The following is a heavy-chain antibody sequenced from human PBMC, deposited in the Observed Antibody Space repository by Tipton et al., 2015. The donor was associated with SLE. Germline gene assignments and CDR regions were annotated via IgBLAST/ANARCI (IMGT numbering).Heavy chain of an antibody. D-gene: IGHD1/OR15-1a*01. V-gene: IGHV4-38-2*02. Sequence: TPSLTCTVSGYSISSGYYWGWIRQPPGKGLEWIGSIYHSGSTYYNPSLKSRVTISVDTSKNQFSLKLSSVTAADTAVYYCARLAGGETSAFDIWGQGTMVTVSS. CDR1: GYSISSGYY. CDR2: IYHSGST. J-gene: IGHJ3*02. CDR3: ARLAGGETSAFDI.